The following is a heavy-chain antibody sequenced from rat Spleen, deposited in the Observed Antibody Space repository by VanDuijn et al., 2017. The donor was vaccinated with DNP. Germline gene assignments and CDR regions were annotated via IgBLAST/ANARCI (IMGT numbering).Heavy chain of an antibody. J-gene: IGHJ2*01. CDR1: GFTFSKYG. Sequence: EVQLVESGGGLVQPGRSLKLSCAASGFTFSKYGMAWVRQAPTKGLEWVASISTVGDNAYYRDSVKGRFTISRDNTKSTLYLQMNSLRSEDMATYYCARWGGDYFDYWGQGVMVTVSS. CDR2: ISTVGDNA. CDR3: ARWGGDYFDY. V-gene: IGHV5S13*01.